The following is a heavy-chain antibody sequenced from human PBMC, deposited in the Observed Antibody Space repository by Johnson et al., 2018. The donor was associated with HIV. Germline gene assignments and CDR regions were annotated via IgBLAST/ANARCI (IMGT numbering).Heavy chain of an antibody. CDR2: ISYDGSNK. J-gene: IGHJ3*02. Sequence: QVQLVESGGGLVQPGGSLRLSCAASGFTVSSYAMHWVRQAPGKGLEWVAVISYDGSNKYYADSVKGRFTISRDNSKNTLYLQMNSLRTEYTALYYCAKETRVTTILDAFDIWGQGTMVTVSS. CDR3: AKETRVTTILDAFDI. CDR1: GFTVSSYA. V-gene: IGHV3-30*14. D-gene: IGHD4-17*01.